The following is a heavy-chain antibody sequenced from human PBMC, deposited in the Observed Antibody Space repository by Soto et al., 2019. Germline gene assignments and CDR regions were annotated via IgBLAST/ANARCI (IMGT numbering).Heavy chain of an antibody. D-gene: IGHD4-4*01. Sequence: ASVKVSCKASGYTFTSYGISWVRQAPGEGLEWMGWIRAYNDNTNYAQKLQSRVTMTPDKSTSTAYMEVRSLRTEDTVVYYCARARFSARGVSKAFDYWGQGTLVTVSS. CDR1: GYTFTSYG. CDR3: ARARFSARGVSKAFDY. CDR2: IRAYNDNT. V-gene: IGHV1-18*04. J-gene: IGHJ4*02.